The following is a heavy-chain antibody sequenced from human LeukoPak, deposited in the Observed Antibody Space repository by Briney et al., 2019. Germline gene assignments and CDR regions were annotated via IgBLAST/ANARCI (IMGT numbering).Heavy chain of an antibody. CDR3: ARGARWAYYYMDV. Sequence: PSETLSLTCAVHGGSFSGYYWSWIRQPPGKGLEWIGEINHSGSTNYNPSLKSRVTISVDTSKNQFSLKLSSVTAADTAVYYCARGARWAYYYMDVWGKGTTVTVSS. V-gene: IGHV4-34*01. CDR1: GGSFSGYY. CDR2: INHSGST. D-gene: IGHD4-23*01. J-gene: IGHJ6*03.